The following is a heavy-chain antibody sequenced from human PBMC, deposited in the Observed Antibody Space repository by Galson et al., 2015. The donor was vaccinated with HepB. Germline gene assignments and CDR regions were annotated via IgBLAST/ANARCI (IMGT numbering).Heavy chain of an antibody. CDR2: LSYDGSNK. CDR1: GFTFSSYA. V-gene: IGHV3-30*04. CDR3: ARDYASSWYFNHYYGMDV. D-gene: IGHD6-13*01. J-gene: IGHJ6*02. Sequence: SLRLSCAASGFTFSSYAMHWVRPAPGKGLEWVAVLSYDGSNKYYADSVKGRFTISRDNSKNTLSLQMNSLRAEDTAVYYCARDYASSWYFNHYYGMDVWGQGTTVTVSS.